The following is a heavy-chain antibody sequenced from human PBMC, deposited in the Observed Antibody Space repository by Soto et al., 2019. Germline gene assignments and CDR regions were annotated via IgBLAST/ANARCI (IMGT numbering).Heavy chain of an antibody. CDR1: AYTFTSYG. CDR2: ISAYNGNT. V-gene: IGHV1-18*01. CDR3: ARFSGGSYNTYYFYYGMDA. J-gene: IGHJ6*02. Sequence: XSGKLSCKASAYTFTSYGISCVRQAPGQGLDWMGWISAYNGNTKYAQDLQGRVTMTTDTSTSTAYMELRSLRSDDTAVYYCARFSGGSYNTYYFYYGMDAWGQGDTVTVSS. D-gene: IGHD2-15*01.